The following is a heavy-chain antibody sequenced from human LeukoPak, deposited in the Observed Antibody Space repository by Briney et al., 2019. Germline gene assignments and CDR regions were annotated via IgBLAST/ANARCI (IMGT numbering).Heavy chain of an antibody. CDR3: ASGYRSGPICA. D-gene: IGHD3-16*02. CDR2: ISSSGSNS. Sequence: GGSLRLSCAASGFTFSIYGISWVRQAPGKGLEWVSYISSSGSNSYHADSVKGRFSISRDNSKNALYLQMNSLRAEDTAMYFCASGYRSGPICAWGQGTLVTVSS. J-gene: IGHJ4*02. V-gene: IGHV3-48*01. CDR1: GFTFSIYG.